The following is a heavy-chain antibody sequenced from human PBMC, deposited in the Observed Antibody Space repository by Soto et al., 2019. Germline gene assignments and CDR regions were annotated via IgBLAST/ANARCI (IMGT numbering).Heavy chain of an antibody. J-gene: IGHJ3*02. CDR2: IYWDDDK. D-gene: IGHD2-15*01. V-gene: IGHV2-5*02. CDR3: EHSHDIVYQEAHGGFDI. Sequence: SGPTLVNPTQTLTLTCTFSGFSVGGSGVGVGWIRQPPGKALEWLGVIYWDDDKRYSSSLRNRITLTKDSSRNHVVITLTNMDNEETGTYYCEHSHDIVYQEAHGGFDIWGQAKMVTVS. CDR1: GFSVGGSGVG.